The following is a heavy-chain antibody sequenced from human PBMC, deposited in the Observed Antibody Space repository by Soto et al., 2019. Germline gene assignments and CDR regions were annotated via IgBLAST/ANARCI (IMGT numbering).Heavy chain of an antibody. D-gene: IGHD3-10*01. V-gene: IGHV4-39*01. Sequence: QLQLQESGPGLVKPSETLSLTCTVSGGSISSSRYYWGWIRQPQGKGLEWIGSIYYSGSTYYNPSLKSRVTISVDTSKDQFSLKLSSVTAADTAVYYCARLTVVMVRGVIIFDYWGQGTLVTVSS. CDR1: GGSISSSRYY. J-gene: IGHJ4*02. CDR2: IYYSGST. CDR3: ARLTVVMVRGVIIFDY.